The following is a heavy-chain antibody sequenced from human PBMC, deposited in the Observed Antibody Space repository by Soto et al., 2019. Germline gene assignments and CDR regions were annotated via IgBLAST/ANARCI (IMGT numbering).Heavy chain of an antibody. D-gene: IGHD1-26*01. CDR1: GFTFDDYG. Sequence: VQLVESGGSAVRPGGSLRLSCAASGFTFDDYGMSWVPQAPGKGLEWVSAISWNGGSTSYADSVKGRFTISRDNAKNSLYLQMNSLSAEDTALYYCARDRGSWFDYWGQGTLVSVSS. CDR3: ARDRGSWFDY. CDR2: ISWNGGST. V-gene: IGHV3-20*04. J-gene: IGHJ4*02.